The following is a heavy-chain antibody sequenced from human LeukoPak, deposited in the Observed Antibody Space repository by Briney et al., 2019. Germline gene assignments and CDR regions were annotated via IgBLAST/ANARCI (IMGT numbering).Heavy chain of an antibody. V-gene: IGHV1-3*01. CDR2: VDAGNGNK. D-gene: IGHD4-17*01. J-gene: IGHJ6*02. CDR1: RYTYTPYV. CDR3: AIYQWVTTWNMDV. Sequence: ASVKVSCKASRYTYTPYVLHWVRQATGQKLEGMGWVDAGNGNKQYSQKFQGRVTIAWDTSASIAYMELISLRSKDTAIYDSAIYQWVTTWNMDVWGQGTTVTVSS.